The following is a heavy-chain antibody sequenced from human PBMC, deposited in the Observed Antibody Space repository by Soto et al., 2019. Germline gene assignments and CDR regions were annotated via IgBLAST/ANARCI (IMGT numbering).Heavy chain of an antibody. Sequence: QITLKESGPTLVKPTQTLTLTCTFSGFSLSTSGVGVAWIRQPPGKALEWLALIYWDDDKRYRPSLESRLTTPNDNXXNPVVLTMTNMDSVDTATYYCAYLPCSGGSCDWFSFSGMDVWGQGTTVTVSS. CDR2: IYWDDDK. V-gene: IGHV2-5*02. D-gene: IGHD2-15*01. CDR1: GFSLSTSGVG. CDR3: AYLPCSGGSCDWFSFSGMDV. J-gene: IGHJ6*02.